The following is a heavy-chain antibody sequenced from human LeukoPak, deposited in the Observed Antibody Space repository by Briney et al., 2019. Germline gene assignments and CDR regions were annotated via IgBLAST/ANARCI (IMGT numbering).Heavy chain of an antibody. CDR2: ISYDGSNK. J-gene: IGHJ4*02. CDR1: GFTFSSYG. V-gene: IGHV3-30*03. CDR3: ARVRGGGRPFDKRLRYFDWLLGGFDY. D-gene: IGHD3-9*01. Sequence: GRSLRLSCAASGFTFSSYGMHWVRQAPGKGLEWVAVISYDGSNKYYGDFVKGRIIISRDSSKNTLYLQMNSLRAEDTAVYYCARVRGGGRPFDKRLRYFDWLLGGFDYWGQGTLVTVSS.